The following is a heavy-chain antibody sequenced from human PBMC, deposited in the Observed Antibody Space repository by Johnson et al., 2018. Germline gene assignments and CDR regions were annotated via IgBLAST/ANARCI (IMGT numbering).Heavy chain of an antibody. CDR3: ARELVVTPRGPYDI. D-gene: IGHD2-8*02. J-gene: IGHJ3*02. CDR1: GFSVSSSY. CDR2: IYSGGTT. V-gene: IGHV3-53*01. Sequence: VQLVESGGGLIQPGGSLRLSCAASGFSVSSSYMNWVRQAPGKGLEWVSVIYSGGTTYYADSVKGRFTISRDNSKNTLYLQMNSLRAEDTAVYYCARELVVTPRGPYDIWGQGTMVTVSS.